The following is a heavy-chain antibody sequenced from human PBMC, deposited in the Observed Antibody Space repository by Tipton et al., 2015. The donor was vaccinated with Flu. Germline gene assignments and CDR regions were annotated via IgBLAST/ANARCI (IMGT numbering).Heavy chain of an antibody. Sequence: PGLVKPSETLSLTCTVSGDSISSDTTYYWGWVRQSPGKGLEWFGSIFYSGITYYNPSLKSRVAISVDSSKNQFSLKLSSVTAADTAVYYCARHAINSAGRDFDRWGQGALVTVSP. V-gene: IGHV4-39*01. J-gene: IGHJ4*02. CDR3: ARHAINSAGRDFDR. CDR2: IFYSGIT. D-gene: IGHD2-15*01. CDR1: GDSISSDTTYY.